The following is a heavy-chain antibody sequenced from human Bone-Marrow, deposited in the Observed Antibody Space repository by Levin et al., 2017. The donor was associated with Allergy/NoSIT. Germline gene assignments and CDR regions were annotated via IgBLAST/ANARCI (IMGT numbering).Heavy chain of an antibody. CDR3: ARHDGGERPVGGTLGAFHI. CDR1: GGSISSSSYV. CDR2: IYHSGST. V-gene: IGHV4-39*01. Sequence: PSETLSLTCTVSGGSISSSSYVWGWIRQPPGKGLEWIGTIYHSGSTGYNPSLNGRVTISVDTSKNQFALDLNSVTAADTAVYYCARHDGGERPVGGTLGAFHIWGQGMRVTVSS. D-gene: IGHD6-19*01. J-gene: IGHJ3*02.